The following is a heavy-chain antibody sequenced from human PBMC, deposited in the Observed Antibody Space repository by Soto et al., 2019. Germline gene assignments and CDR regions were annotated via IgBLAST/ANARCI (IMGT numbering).Heavy chain of an antibody. V-gene: IGHV4-4*07. CDR3: ARDGTKTLRDWFDP. D-gene: IGHD1-1*01. J-gene: IGHJ5*02. Sequence: PSETLSLTCTVSGASISGFYWSWIRKSAGKGLEWIGRIYATGTTDYNPSLKSRVMMSVDTSKKQFSLKLRSVTAADTAVYYCARDGTKTLRDWFDPWGQGISVTSPQ. CDR1: GASISGFY. CDR2: IYATGTT.